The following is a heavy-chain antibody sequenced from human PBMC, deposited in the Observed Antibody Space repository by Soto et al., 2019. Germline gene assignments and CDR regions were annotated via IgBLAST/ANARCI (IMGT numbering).Heavy chain of an antibody. J-gene: IGHJ6*02. CDR2: ISYDGSNK. D-gene: IGHD3-10*01. V-gene: IGHV3-30*18. CDR3: AKDLRGTDGFTVFYYGMDV. Sequence: GGSLRLSCAASGFTFSSYGMHWVRQAPGKGLEWVAVISYDGSNKYYADSVKGRFTISRDNSKNTLYLQMNSLRAEDTAVYYCAKDLRGTDGFTVFYYGMDVWGQGTTVTVSS. CDR1: GFTFSSYG.